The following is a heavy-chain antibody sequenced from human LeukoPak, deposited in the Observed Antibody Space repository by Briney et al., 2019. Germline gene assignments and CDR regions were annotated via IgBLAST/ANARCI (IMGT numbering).Heavy chain of an antibody. V-gene: IGHV3-7*01. CDR3: ARDHSPEYGDLDY. D-gene: IGHD4-17*01. CDR2: IKQDGSQE. Sequence: GGSLRLSCAASRFTLSTYWMSWVRQAPGKGLEWVAHIKQDGSQEYYVDSVKGRFTISRDNSKNTLYLQMNSLRAEDTAVYYCARDHSPEYGDLDYWGQGTLVTVSS. CDR1: RFTLSTYW. J-gene: IGHJ4*02.